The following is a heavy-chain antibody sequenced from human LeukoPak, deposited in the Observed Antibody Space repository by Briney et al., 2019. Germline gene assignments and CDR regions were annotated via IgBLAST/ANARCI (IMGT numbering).Heavy chain of an antibody. CDR1: GGSISSSSYY. Sequence: SETLSLTCTVSGGSISSSSYYWGWIRQPPGKGLEWIGSIYYSGSTYYNPSLKSRVTISVDTSKNQFSLKLSSVTAADTAVYYCARHRDGYNLYYFDYWGQGTLVTVSS. CDR3: ARHRDGYNLYYFDY. J-gene: IGHJ4*02. D-gene: IGHD5-24*01. V-gene: IGHV4-39*01. CDR2: IYYSGST.